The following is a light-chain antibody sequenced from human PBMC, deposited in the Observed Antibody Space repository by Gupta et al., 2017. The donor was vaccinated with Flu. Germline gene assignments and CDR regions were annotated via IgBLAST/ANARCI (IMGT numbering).Light chain of an antibody. CDR2: KAS. CDR1: QSLSSW. CDR3: QQYDRYSLT. V-gene: IGKV1-5*03. J-gene: IGKJ4*01. Sequence: IHLTQPPSTLSAYVGDRVTITCRASQSLSSWLAWYQQKPGKAPNLLIYKASNLESGVPSRFSGSGSGTEFTLTISSLQPDDFATYYCQQYDRYSLTFGGGTKVEI.